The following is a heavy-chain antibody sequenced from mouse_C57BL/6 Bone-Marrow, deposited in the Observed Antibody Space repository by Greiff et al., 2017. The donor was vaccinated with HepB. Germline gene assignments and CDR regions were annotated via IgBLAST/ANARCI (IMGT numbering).Heavy chain of an antibody. V-gene: IGHV1-52*01. CDR1: GYTFTSYW. Sequence: VQLQQPGAELVRPGSSVKLSCKASGYTFTSYWMHWVKQRPIQGLEWIGNIDPSDSETHYNQKFKDKATLTVDKSSSTAYMQLSSLTSEDSAVYYCARGGLNPYFDYWGQGTTLTVSS. D-gene: IGHD3-1*01. J-gene: IGHJ2*01. CDR3: ARGGLNPYFDY. CDR2: IDPSDSET.